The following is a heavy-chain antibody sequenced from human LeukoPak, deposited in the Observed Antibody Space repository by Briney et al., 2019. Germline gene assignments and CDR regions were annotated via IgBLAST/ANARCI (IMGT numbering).Heavy chain of an antibody. CDR3: AREDGYNSNFDY. V-gene: IGHV1-69*13. CDR2: IIPIFGTA. CDR1: GGTFSSYA. J-gene: IGHJ4*02. Sequence: ASVTVSCKASGGTFSSYAISWVRQAPGQGLEWMGGIIPIFGTANYAQKFQGRVTITADESTSTAYMELSSLRSEDTAVYYCAREDGYNSNFDYWGQGTLVTVSS. D-gene: IGHD5-24*01.